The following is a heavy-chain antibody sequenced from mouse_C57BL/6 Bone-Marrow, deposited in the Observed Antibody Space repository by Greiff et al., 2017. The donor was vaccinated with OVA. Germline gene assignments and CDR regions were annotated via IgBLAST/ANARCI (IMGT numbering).Heavy chain of an antibody. CDR3: TRWSNDWCAY. J-gene: IGHJ3*01. CDR2: LYPGNRDT. V-gene: IGHV1-5*01. D-gene: IGHD2-5*01. CDR1: GYTFTSYW. Sequence: VQLQQSGTVLARPGASVKMSCKTSGYTFTSYWMHWVKQRPGPGLEWIGALYPGNRDTSYNQTFKGKAKLTAVTYALTAYIERISLTNEDSSVYDCTRWSNDWCAYWGQGTLVTVSA.